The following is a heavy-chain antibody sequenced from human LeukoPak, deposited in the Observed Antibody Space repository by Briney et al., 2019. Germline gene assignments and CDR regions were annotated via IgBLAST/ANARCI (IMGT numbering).Heavy chain of an antibody. CDR3: ARDSLRAALHYMDV. CDR1: GFTFSSYD. J-gene: IGHJ6*03. CDR2: ISYDGSIK. Sequence: PGGSLRLSCAASGFTFSSYDMNWVRQVPGRGLEWLALISYDGSIKYYADSVKGRFTISRDSSKNTFYLQLNTLRAEDTAVYYCARDSLRAALHYMDVWGKGATVTVSS. D-gene: IGHD4-11*01. V-gene: IGHV3-30*04.